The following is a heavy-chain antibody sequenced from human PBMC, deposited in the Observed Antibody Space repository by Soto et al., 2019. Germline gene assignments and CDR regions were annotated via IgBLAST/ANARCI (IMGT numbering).Heavy chain of an antibody. CDR1: GGSISSGGYS. CDR3: ARGMTTVTTFDY. Sequence: QLQLQESGSGLVKPSQTLSLTCAVSGGSISSGGYSCNWIRQPPGKGLEWIGYIYHSGSTYFNPSLKRRVTISVDRSKNQFSLKLSSVTAADTAVYYCARGMTTVTTFDYWGQGTLVTVSS. J-gene: IGHJ4*02. V-gene: IGHV4-30-2*01. D-gene: IGHD4-17*01. CDR2: IYHSGST.